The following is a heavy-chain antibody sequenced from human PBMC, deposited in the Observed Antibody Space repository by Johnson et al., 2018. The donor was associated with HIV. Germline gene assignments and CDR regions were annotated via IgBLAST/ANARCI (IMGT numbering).Heavy chain of an antibody. D-gene: IGHD3-22*01. CDR2: IKSKTDGGTT. V-gene: IGHV3-15*01. J-gene: IGHJ3*02. Sequence: VQLVESGGGLVQPGGSLRISCAASGFTFSNAWMSWVRQAPGKGLEWVGRIKSKTDGGTTDYAAPVKGRFTISRDDSKNTMYLQMNSLKTEDTAVYYCTTETYYYDSVGYYYGHAFDIWGQGTMVTVAS. CDR1: GFTFSNAW. CDR3: TTETYYYDSVGYYYGHAFDI.